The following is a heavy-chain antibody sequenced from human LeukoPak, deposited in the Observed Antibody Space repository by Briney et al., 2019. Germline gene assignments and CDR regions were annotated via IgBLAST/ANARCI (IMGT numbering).Heavy chain of an antibody. Sequence: SETLSLTCTVSGGSISSYYWSWIRQPPGKGLEWIGYIYYSGSTNYNPSLKSRVTISVDTSKNQFSLKLSSVTAADTAVYFCAREGQLGYFDYWGQGTQVTVSS. V-gene: IGHV4-59*01. D-gene: IGHD6-6*01. CDR2: IYYSGST. CDR3: AREGQLGYFDY. J-gene: IGHJ4*02. CDR1: GGSISSYY.